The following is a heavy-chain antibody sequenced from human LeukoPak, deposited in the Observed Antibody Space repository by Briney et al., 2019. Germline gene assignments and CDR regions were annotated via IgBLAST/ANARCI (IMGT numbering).Heavy chain of an antibody. J-gene: IGHJ5*02. Sequence: ASVQVSCKASGYTFTGYYMHWVRQAPGQGLEWMGWINPNSGGTNYAQKFQGRVTMTRDTSISTAYMELSRLRSDDTAVYYCARDDADPFGQFKAFDPWGQGTLVTVSS. V-gene: IGHV1-2*02. CDR2: INPNSGGT. D-gene: IGHD3-10*01. CDR1: GYTFTGYY. CDR3: ARDDADPFGQFKAFDP.